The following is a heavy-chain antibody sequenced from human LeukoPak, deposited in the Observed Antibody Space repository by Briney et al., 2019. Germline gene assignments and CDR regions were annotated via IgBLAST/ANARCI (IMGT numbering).Heavy chain of an antibody. J-gene: IGHJ6*03. V-gene: IGHV3-23*01. D-gene: IGHD4-11*01. CDR3: AKVAFSKYHYYMDV. CDR1: GFTFSSSG. CDR2: ISGNGDSI. Sequence: GSLRLSCAASGFTFSSSGMSWVRQAPGKGLEWVSDISGNGDSIYYAESVKGRFTTSRDNSKNTLFLQMNSLRAEDTAVYYCAKVAFSKYHYYMDVWGKGTTVTVSS.